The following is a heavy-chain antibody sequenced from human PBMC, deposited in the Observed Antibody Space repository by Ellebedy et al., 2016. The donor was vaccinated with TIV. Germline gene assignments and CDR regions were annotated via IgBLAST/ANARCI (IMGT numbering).Heavy chain of an antibody. Sequence: GGSLRLSXAASGFTFDDYGMSWVRQAPGKGLEWVSGINWNGGSTGYADSVKGRFTISRDNSKNTLYLQMNSLRAEDTAVYYCAKDGGIRPFDYWGQGTLVTVSS. CDR1: GFTFDDYG. V-gene: IGHV3-20*03. J-gene: IGHJ4*02. D-gene: IGHD3-16*01. CDR2: INWNGGST. CDR3: AKDGGIRPFDY.